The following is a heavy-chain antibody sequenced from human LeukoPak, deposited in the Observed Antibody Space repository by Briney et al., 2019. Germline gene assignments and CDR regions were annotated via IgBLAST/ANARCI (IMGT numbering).Heavy chain of an antibody. Sequence: GGPLRLSRAPSGFTFISYGVRWVRQARGKGLVCFSRINTDGSSTSYADPVKGRFTVSRDNAKNTLYLQVNSLRAEDTAVYFCTRELPREVTLDYWGQGTLVTVSS. CDR3: TRELPREVTLDY. CDR1: GFTFISYG. J-gene: IGHJ4*01. CDR2: INTDGSST. D-gene: IGHD2-21*02. V-gene: IGHV3-74*01.